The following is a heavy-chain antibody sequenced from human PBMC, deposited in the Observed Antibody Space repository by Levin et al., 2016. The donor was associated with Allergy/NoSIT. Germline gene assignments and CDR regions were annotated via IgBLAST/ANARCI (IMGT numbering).Heavy chain of an antibody. CDR2: ISGSGGST. CDR3: AKVPSRAAARNWFDP. J-gene: IGHJ5*02. V-gene: IGHV3-23*01. D-gene: IGHD6-25*01. Sequence: GESLKISCAASGFTFSSYAMSWVRQAPGKGLEWVSAISGSGGSTYYADSVKGRFTISRDNSKNTLYLQMNSLRAEDTAVYYCAKVPSRAAARNWFDPWGQGTLVTVSS. CDR1: GFTFSSYA.